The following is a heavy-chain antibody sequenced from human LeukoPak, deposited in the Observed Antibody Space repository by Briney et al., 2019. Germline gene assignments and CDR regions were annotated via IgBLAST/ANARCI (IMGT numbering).Heavy chain of an antibody. CDR2: IKQDGSEK. CDR3: AREGPYDFWSGYFDY. D-gene: IGHD3-3*01. CDR1: GFTFSSYW. J-gene: IGHJ4*02. Sequence: GGSLRLSCAASGFTFSSYWMSWVRQAPGKGLEWVANIKQDGSEKYYVDSVKGRFTISRDNAKNSLYLQMNSLRAEDTAVYYCAREGPYDFWSGYFDYWGQGTLVTVSS. V-gene: IGHV3-7*03.